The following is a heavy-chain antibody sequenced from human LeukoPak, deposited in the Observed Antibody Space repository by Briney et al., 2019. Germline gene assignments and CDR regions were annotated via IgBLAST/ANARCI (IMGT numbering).Heavy chain of an antibody. J-gene: IGHJ4*02. CDR1: GFTFSSYA. CDR3: ARGGTLPDY. Sequence: GGSLRLSCAASGFTFSSYAMHWVRRAPGKGLEWVAAVSYDGRNEYYADSVRGRFTVSRDNSKNTLFVQMNSLRAADTAVYYCARGGTLPDYWGQGTLVTVSS. CDR2: VSYDGRNE. D-gene: IGHD2-15*01. V-gene: IGHV3-30*04.